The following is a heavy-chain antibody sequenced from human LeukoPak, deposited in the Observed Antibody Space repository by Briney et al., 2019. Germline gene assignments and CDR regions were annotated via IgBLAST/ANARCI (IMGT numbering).Heavy chain of an antibody. CDR3: ARKGINAVAFDI. CDR2: FYYSGST. Sequence: SETLSLTCTVSGGSISSSNYYWGWIRQPPGKGLEWIGSFYYSGSTYYNPSLKSRVTISVDTSKNQFSLKLSSVTAADTAVYYCARKGINAVAFDIWGQGTMVTVSS. CDR1: GGSISSSNYY. J-gene: IGHJ3*02. V-gene: IGHV4-39*01.